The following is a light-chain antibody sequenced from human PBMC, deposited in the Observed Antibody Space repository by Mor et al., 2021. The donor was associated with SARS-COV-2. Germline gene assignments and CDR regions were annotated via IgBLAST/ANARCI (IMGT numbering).Light chain of an antibody. J-gene: IGKJ3*01. Sequence: LSLSPGERATLYCRASQSVSSSYLVWFQQRPGQAPRLLTYGASGRATGIPDRFSSSGSGTHFTLIIDRLEPEDFAVYFCQQCASSPATFG. CDR1: QSVSSSY. CDR2: GAS. V-gene: IGKV3-20*01. CDR3: QQCASSPAT.